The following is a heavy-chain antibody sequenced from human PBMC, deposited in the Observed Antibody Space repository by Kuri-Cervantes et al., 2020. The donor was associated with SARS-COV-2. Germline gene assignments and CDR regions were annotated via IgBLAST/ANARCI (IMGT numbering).Heavy chain of an antibody. Sequence: SETLSLTCTVSGGSISSYYWSWIRQPPGKGLEWIGYIYYSGSTNYNPSLKSRVTISVDTSKNQFSLKLSSVTAADTAVYYCAGDRLAPQNWNRFDYWGQGTLVTVSS. CDR1: GGSISSYY. CDR2: IYYSGST. D-gene: IGHD1-1*01. V-gene: IGHV4-59*01. J-gene: IGHJ4*02. CDR3: AGDRLAPQNWNRFDY.